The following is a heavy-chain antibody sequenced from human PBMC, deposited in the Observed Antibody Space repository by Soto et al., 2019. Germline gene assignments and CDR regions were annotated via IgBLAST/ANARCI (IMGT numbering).Heavy chain of an antibody. V-gene: IGHV1-3*01. D-gene: IGHD2-2*01. CDR1: GYTFNTYA. J-gene: IGHJ5*02. Sequence: GASVKVSCKASGYTFNTYAMHWVRQAPGQRLEWMGWINAGNGNTEYSQKFHDRVTITRDTSASTAYMELSRLTSEDTAIYYCARSMGYCSTTACYAQAGWFDPWGQGTLVTVSS. CDR2: INAGNGNT. CDR3: ARSMGYCSTTACYAQAGWFDP.